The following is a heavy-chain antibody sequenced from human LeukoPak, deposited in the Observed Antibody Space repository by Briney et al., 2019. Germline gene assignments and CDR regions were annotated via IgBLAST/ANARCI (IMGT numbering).Heavy chain of an antibody. CDR3: ARDSGSYSVASF. D-gene: IGHD1-26*01. Sequence: ASVEVSCKASGYTFTSYAMHWVRQAPGQRLEWMGWINAGNGNTKYSQKFQGRVTITRDTSASTAYMELSSLRSEDTAVYYCARDSGSYSVASFWGQGTMVTVSS. CDR2: INAGNGNT. V-gene: IGHV1-3*01. CDR1: GYTFTSYA. J-gene: IGHJ3*01.